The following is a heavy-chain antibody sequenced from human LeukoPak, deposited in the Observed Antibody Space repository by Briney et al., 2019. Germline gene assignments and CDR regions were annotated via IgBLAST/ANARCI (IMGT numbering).Heavy chain of an antibody. J-gene: IGHJ4*02. CDR2: INPNSGGT. V-gene: IGHV1-2*02. Sequence: ASVTVSCKASGYTFTGYYMHWARQAPGQGLEWMGWINPNSGGTNYAQKFQGRVTMTRDTSISTAYMELSRLRSDDTAVYYCARAHMITFGGVIAYWGQGTLVTVSS. CDR3: ARAHMITFGGVIAY. CDR1: GYTFTGYY. D-gene: IGHD3-16*01.